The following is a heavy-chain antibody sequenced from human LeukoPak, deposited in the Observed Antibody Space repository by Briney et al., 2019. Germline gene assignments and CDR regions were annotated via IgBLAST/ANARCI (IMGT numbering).Heavy chain of an antibody. D-gene: IGHD2-2*01. CDR3: ARDRGWGLGYCSSTSCPGGYYFDY. J-gene: IGHJ4*02. CDR1: GFTFSSYA. CDR2: ISYDGSNK. Sequence: PGRSLRLSCAASGFTFSSYAMHWVRQAPGKGLEWVAVISYDGSNKYYADSAKGRFTISRDNSKNTLYLQKNSLRAEDTAVYYCARDRGWGLGYCSSTSCPGGYYFDYWGQGTLVTVSS. V-gene: IGHV3-30*04.